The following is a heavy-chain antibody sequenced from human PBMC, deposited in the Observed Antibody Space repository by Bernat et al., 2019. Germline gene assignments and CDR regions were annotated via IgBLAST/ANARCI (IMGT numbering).Heavy chain of an antibody. CDR1: GDRVSSNSAA. J-gene: IGHJ6*02. CDR2: TYSRSKWYD. Sequence: QVQLLQSGPGLVKPSQTLSLTCAISGDRVSSNSAAWNWIRQSPSRGLEWLGRTYSRSKWYDEHAVSVKSRITINPDTSTNQFSLLLNSVTPDDTAVYYCARGPINTVRGAQLYYYGLDVWGQGTTVTVSS. D-gene: IGHD3-10*01. V-gene: IGHV6-1*01. CDR3: ARGPINTVRGAQLYYYGLDV.